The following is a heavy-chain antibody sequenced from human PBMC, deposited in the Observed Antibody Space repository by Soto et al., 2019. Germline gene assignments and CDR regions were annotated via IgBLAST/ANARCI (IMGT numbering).Heavy chain of an antibody. V-gene: IGHV1-18*04. CDR2: ISAYNGNT. CDR1: GYTFTSYG. D-gene: IGHD3-10*01. Sequence: SVKVSCKASGYTFTSYGISWVRQAPGQGLEWMGWISAYNGNTNYAQKLQGRVTMTTDTSTSTAYMELRSLRSEDTAVYYCAREGKITMVRGAPFDPWGQGTLVTVSS. J-gene: IGHJ5*02. CDR3: AREGKITMVRGAPFDP.